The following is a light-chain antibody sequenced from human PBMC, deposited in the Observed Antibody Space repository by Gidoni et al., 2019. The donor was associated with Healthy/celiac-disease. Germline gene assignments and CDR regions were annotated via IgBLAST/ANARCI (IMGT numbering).Light chain of an antibody. CDR3: QQYNSYSQT. CDR2: KAS. V-gene: IGKV1-5*03. J-gene: IGKJ1*01. CDR1: QSISSW. Sequence: DIQMTQSPSTVSASVGDRVTLTCRASQSISSWLAWYQQKPGKAPKLLIYKASSLDSGVPSRFSGSGSGTEFTLTISSLQPDDFATYYCQQYNSYSQTFGQGTKVEIK.